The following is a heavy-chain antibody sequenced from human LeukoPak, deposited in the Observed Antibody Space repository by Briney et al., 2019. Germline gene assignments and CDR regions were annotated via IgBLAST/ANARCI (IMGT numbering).Heavy chain of an antibody. J-gene: IGHJ5*02. D-gene: IGHD6-13*01. CDR3: AKGARALIAAAGTNNWFDP. V-gene: IGHV4-34*01. CDR1: GGSFSGYY. Sequence: SETLSLTCAVYGGSFSGYYWSWIRQPPGKGLDWIGEINHSGSTNYNPSLKRRVPISVDTSKNQYSLKLSSVTAADTAVYYCAKGARALIAAAGTNNWFDPWGQGTLVTVSS. CDR2: INHSGST.